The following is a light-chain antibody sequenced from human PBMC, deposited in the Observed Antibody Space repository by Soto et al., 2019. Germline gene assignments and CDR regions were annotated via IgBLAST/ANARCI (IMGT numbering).Light chain of an antibody. CDR3: GSYTSTDTPFV. Sequence: PSSMDGSTGQSITISCTGTSTDVGGYNYVSWYQHHPGKGPKLIIYEVNNRPSGVSDRFSGSKYGNKASLTISNLEAEDESDYYCGSYTSTDTPFVFGTGTKVTVL. CDR1: STDVGGYNY. CDR2: EVN. J-gene: IGLJ1*01. V-gene: IGLV2-14*01.